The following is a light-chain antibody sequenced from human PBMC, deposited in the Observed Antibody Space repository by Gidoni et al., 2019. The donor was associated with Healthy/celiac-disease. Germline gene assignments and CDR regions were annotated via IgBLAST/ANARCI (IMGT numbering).Light chain of an antibody. CDR1: QSVSSSY. V-gene: IGKV3-20*01. CDR3: QQYGSSPFT. J-gene: IGKJ3*01. CDR2: GAS. Sequence: EIVLTQSPGTLSLSPGERATLSCRASQSVSSSYLAWYQQQPGQAPRLLIYGASSRATGIPDRFSGSGSGTDFTLTISRLEPEYFAVYYCQQYGSSPFTFGPGTKVDIK.